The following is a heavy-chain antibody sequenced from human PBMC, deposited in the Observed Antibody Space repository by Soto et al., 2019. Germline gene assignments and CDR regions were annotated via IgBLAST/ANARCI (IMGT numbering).Heavy chain of an antibody. CDR3: ARVRGSWAYSLPFEY. J-gene: IGHJ4*02. D-gene: IGHD6-13*01. CDR2: IIPIFGTA. V-gene: IGHV1-69*13. Sequence: SVKVSCNGSEGTFSNYASRLVRQAPGQGLECMGGIIPIFGTANYAQKFQGRVTITADESTSTAYMELSSLRSEDTAVYYCARVRGSWAYSLPFEYWGQGTLVTVSS. CDR1: EGTFSNYA.